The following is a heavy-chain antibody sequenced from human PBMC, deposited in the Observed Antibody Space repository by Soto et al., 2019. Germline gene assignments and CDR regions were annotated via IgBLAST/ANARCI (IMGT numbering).Heavy chain of an antibody. CDR3: ARVPSASGRAHFDY. J-gene: IGHJ4*02. Sequence: QVQLVESGGGVVQPGRSLRLSCAASGFTFSSYAMHWVRQAPGKGLEWAAVISYDGSNKYYADSVKGPFTISRDNSKNTLYLHMNSLRVEDTAVYYCARVPSASGRAHFDYWGQVTLVTVSS. V-gene: IGHV3-30-3*01. D-gene: IGHD2-15*01. CDR2: ISYDGSNK. CDR1: GFTFSSYA.